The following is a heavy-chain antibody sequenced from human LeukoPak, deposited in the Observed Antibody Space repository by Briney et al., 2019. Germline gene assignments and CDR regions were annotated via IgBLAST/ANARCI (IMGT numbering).Heavy chain of an antibody. J-gene: IGHJ3*02. CDR3: LLSHAFDI. CDR2: ISWNSGSI. Sequence: PGGSLRLSCAASGFTFDDYAMHWVRQAPGKGLEWVSGISWNSGSIGYADSVKGRFTISRDNSKNTLYLQMNSLRAEDTAVYYCLLSHAFDIWGQGTMVTVSS. D-gene: IGHD3-10*01. V-gene: IGHV3-9*01. CDR1: GFTFDDYA.